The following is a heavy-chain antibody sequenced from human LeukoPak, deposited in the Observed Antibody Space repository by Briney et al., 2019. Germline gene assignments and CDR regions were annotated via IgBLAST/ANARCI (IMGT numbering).Heavy chain of an antibody. CDR3: AKDHLYSLNIVVVTAYGMDV. CDR1: GFTFTSYW. CDR2: IHSDGTST. Sequence: PGGSLRPSCAASGFTFTSYWMHWVRQVPGKGLVWVSRIHSDGTSTNYADSVKGRFTISRDNSKNTLYLQMNSLRAEDTAVYYCAKDHLYSLNIVVVTAYGMDVWGQGTTVTVSS. D-gene: IGHD2-21*02. V-gene: IGHV3-74*01. J-gene: IGHJ6*02.